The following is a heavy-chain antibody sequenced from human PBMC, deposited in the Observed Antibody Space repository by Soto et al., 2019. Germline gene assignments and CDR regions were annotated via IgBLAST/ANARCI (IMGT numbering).Heavy chain of an antibody. J-gene: IGHJ6*02. CDR1: GGTFSSYA. CDR2: IIPIFGTA. D-gene: IGHD5-12*01. V-gene: IGHV1-69*13. Sequence: SVKVSCKASGGTFSSYAISWVRQAPGQGLEWMGGIIPIFGTANYAQKFQGRVTITADESTSTAYMELSSLRSEDTAVYYCARVLYSGYEGDYYGMDVWGQGTTVTVSS. CDR3: ARVLYSGYEGDYYGMDV.